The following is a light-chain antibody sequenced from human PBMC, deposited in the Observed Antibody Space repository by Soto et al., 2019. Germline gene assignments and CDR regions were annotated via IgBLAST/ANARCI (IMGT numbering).Light chain of an antibody. V-gene: IGLV2-18*02. CDR3: SSYTISITYV. CDR2: DVN. CDR1: SSDVGSYNR. J-gene: IGLJ1*01. Sequence: QSVLTQPPSVSGSPGQSVAISCTGTSSDVGSYNRVSWYQQPPGTAPKLMIYDVNNRPSGVPDRFSGSKSGNTASLTISGLQAEYEADYYCSSYTISITYVFGTGTKVTVL.